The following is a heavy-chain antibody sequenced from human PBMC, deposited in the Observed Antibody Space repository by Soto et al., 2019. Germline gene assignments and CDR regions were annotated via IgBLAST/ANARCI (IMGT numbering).Heavy chain of an antibody. Sequence: QVQLVQSGAEVKKPGASVKVSCKASGYTFTGYYMHWVRQAPGQGLEWMGWINPNSGGTNYAQKFQGRVTMTRDTSISTAYMELSMLRSDDTAVYYCAREGGFGVVIPPLCWFDPWGQGTLVTVSS. CDR3: AREGGFGVVIPPLCWFDP. J-gene: IGHJ5*02. V-gene: IGHV1-2*02. CDR1: GYTFTGYY. CDR2: INPNSGGT. D-gene: IGHD3-3*01.